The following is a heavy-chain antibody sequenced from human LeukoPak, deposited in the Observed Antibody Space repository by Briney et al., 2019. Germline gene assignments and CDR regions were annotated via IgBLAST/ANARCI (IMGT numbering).Heavy chain of an antibody. V-gene: IGHV1-24*01. J-gene: IGHJ5*02. CDR1: GYTLTELS. CDR2: FDPEDGET. Sequence: ASVKVSCKVSGYTLTELSMHWVRQAPGKGLEWMGGFDPEDGETIYAQKFQGRVTMTRNTSISTAYMELSSLRSEDTAVYYCARDSRGFDPWGQGTLVTVSS. CDR3: ARDSRGFDP.